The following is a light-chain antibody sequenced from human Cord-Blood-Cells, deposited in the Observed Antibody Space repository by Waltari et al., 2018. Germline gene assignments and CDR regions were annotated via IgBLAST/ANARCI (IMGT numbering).Light chain of an antibody. J-gene: IGLJ2*01. CDR3: SSYTSSSTRVV. CDR2: DVS. V-gene: IGLV2-14*01. Sequence: QSALTQPASLSGSPGPSITFTCTGTSIDVGGYNYVAWYQQPPGKAPKLMIYDVSNRPSGVSNRFSGSKSGNTASLTISGLQAEDEADYYCSSYTSSSTRVVFGGGSKLTV. CDR1: SIDVGGYNY.